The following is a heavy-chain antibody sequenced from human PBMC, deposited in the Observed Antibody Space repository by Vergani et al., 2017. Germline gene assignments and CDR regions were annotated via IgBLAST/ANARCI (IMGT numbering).Heavy chain of an antibody. CDR3: ARPRGSGGFFPSSYFCGMDV. V-gene: IGHV4-38-2*01. CDR2: IHHSGDT. Sequence: QVQLQESGPGLVKPSETLTLTCDVSDSSIMTNPYWGWFRQSPGKGLEWIGCIHHSGDTHYNSSLKSRVSISIVSSSKFSLSLTSVTAADTAIYYCARPRGSGGFFPSSYFCGMDVSVDGATVTVSS. J-gene: IGHJ6*04. CDR1: DSSIMTNPY. D-gene: IGHD3-10*01.